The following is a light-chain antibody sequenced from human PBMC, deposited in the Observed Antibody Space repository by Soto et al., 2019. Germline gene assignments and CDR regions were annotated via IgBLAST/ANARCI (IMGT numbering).Light chain of an antibody. CDR3: QQYGSSPIT. J-gene: IGKJ5*01. CDR1: QSVSSSF. CDR2: GAS. Sequence: EIVLTQSPGTLSLSPGERGTLSCRASQSVSSSFLAWYQQKPGQTPRLLIYGASTRATGIPDRFSGSGSGTDFTLTISRLEPEDFAVYYCQQYGSSPITFGQGTRLEIK. V-gene: IGKV3-20*01.